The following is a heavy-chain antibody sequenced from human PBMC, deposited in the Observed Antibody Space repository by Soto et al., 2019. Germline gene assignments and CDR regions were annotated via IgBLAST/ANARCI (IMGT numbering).Heavy chain of an antibody. CDR2: IVPIFGTT. CDR1: GGTFSNYA. J-gene: IGHJ6*02. V-gene: IGHV1-69*12. Sequence: QVQLVQSGAEVKKPGSSVKVSCKVSGGTFSNYAIDWVRLAPGHGLEWMGGIVPIFGTTYYTQKFQGRAPIIADASTTTAYWDMSRLRSEDNAIFYCARVEAVAGLYNYHGLDVWGQGTAVTVSS. CDR3: ARVEAVAGLYNYHGLDV. D-gene: IGHD6-19*01.